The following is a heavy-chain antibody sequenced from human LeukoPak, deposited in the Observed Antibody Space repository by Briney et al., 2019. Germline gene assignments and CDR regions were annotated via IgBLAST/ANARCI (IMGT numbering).Heavy chain of an antibody. CDR3: ARTYAYDATGDRGH. CDR1: AFNFSSYS. Sequence: PGGSLRLSCAASAFNFSSYSMNWVRQAPGKGLQWVASINPDGSEKYYVDSVKGRFTISRDNAKNSLYLQMNSLRAEDTAVYYCARTYAYDATGDRGHWGQGTLVTVSS. V-gene: IGHV3-7*01. D-gene: IGHD3-16*01. CDR2: INPDGSEK. J-gene: IGHJ4*02.